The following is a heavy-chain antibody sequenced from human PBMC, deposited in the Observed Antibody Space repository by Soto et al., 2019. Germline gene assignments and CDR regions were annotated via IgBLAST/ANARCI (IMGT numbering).Heavy chain of an antibody. J-gene: IGHJ4*02. CDR3: AREDYYDTGYYVV. CDR2: IYTSGTT. D-gene: IGHD3-9*01. CDR1: GRSMSGYC. Sequence: QVQLQESGPGVVKASETLSLTCTVSGRSMSGYCWSWIRQPAGERLEWIGRIYTSGTTDFNPSLKGRVTMSVDTSKNQFSLKLTSVTAADTALYYCAREDYYDTGYYVVWGQGTQVTVSS. V-gene: IGHV4-4*07.